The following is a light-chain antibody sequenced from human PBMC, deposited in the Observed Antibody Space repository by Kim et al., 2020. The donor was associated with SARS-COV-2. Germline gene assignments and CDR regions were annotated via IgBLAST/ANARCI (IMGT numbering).Light chain of an antibody. Sequence: EIVLTQFPGTLSLSPGESATLSCRASQSVGSNYLAWLHQKPGQAPRVLIYGASSRAPGIPDRFTGSGSGTDFALAISRLEPEDFAVYYCQQYARSPRTFGQGTKVDIK. V-gene: IGKV3-20*01. CDR2: GAS. CDR3: QQYARSPRT. CDR1: QSVGSNY. J-gene: IGKJ1*01.